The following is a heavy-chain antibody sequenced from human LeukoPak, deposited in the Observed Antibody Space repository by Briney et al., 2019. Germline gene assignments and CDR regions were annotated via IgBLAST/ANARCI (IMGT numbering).Heavy chain of an antibody. J-gene: IGHJ4*02. CDR1: GSTFSSYS. CDR3: ARDATFWSGYYYY. D-gene: IGHD3-3*01. V-gene: IGHV3-48*04. CDR2: ISSSSSTI. Sequence: GGSLRLSCAASGSTFSSYSMNWVPQAPGKALEWVSYISSSSSTIYYADSVKGRFTISRDNAKNSLYLQMNSLRAEDTAVYYCARDATFWSGYYYYWGQGTLVTVSS.